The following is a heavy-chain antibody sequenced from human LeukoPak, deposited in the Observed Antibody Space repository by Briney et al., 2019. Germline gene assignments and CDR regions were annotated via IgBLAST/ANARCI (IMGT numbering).Heavy chain of an antibody. CDR1: GGSISSSNW. D-gene: IGHD3-10*01. CDR3: ARRRRDYYGSGSYSPNGMDV. Sequence: SGTLSLTCAVSGGSISSSNWWSWVRQPPGKGLEWIGEIYHSGSTNYNPSLKCRVTISVDKSKNQFSLKLSSVTAADTAVYYCARRRRDYYGSGSYSPNGMDVWGKGTTVTVSS. V-gene: IGHV4-4*02. CDR2: IYHSGST. J-gene: IGHJ6*04.